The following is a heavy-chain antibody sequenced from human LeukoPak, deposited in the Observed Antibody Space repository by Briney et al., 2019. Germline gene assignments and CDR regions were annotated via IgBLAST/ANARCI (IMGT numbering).Heavy chain of an antibody. Sequence: PGRSLRLSCAASGFTFSTYGMHWVRQAPGKGLEWVAFIRNDGTIKYYADSVKGRFTISRDNSKNTLFLQMNSLRLEDTAVYYCAKTASSSWGFFDYWGQGTLVTVSS. D-gene: IGHD6-13*01. CDR1: GFTFSTYG. V-gene: IGHV3-30*02. CDR3: AKTASSSWGFFDY. CDR2: IRNDGTIK. J-gene: IGHJ4*02.